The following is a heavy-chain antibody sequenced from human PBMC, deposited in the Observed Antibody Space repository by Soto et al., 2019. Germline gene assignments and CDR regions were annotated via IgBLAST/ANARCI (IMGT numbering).Heavy chain of an antibody. CDR2: IYYSWST. V-gene: IGHV4-39*01. J-gene: IGHJ5*02. Sequence: QLQLQESGPGLVKPSETLSLTCTVSGGSISSSSYYWGWIRQPPGKGLEWIGSIYYSWSTYYNPSLQSRATMSVDTSKSQFSLKLSSVTAADTAVYYCAIQGASFGVVIIRLNWFDPWGQGTLVTVSS. CDR3: AIQGASFGVVIIRLNWFDP. D-gene: IGHD3-3*01. CDR1: GGSISSSSYY.